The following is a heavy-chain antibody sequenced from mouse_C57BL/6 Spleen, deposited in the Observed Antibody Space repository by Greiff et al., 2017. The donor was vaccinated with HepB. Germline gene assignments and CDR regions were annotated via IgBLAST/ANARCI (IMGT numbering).Heavy chain of an antibody. CDR3: ARSYYSNPYWYFDV. J-gene: IGHJ1*03. CDR2: IDPSDSYT. Sequence: QVQLQQPGAELVMPGASVKLSCKASGYTFTSYWMHWVKQRPGQGLEWIGEIDPSDSYTNYNQKFKGQSTLTVDKSSSTAYMQLSSLTSEDSAVYNCARSYYSNPYWYFDVWGTGTTVTVAS. CDR1: GYTFTSYW. D-gene: IGHD2-5*01. V-gene: IGHV1-69*01.